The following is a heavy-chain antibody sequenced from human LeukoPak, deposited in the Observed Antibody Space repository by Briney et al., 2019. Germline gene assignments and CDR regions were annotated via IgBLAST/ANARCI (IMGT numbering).Heavy chain of an antibody. CDR2: ISSSGSTI. CDR3: ARLYSYGWPLDY. D-gene: IGHD5-18*01. CDR1: GFTFSDYY. Sequence: GGSLRPSCAASGFTFSDYYMSWIRQAPGKGLEWVSYISSSGSTIYYADSVKGRFTISRDNAKNSLYLQVNSLRAEDTAVYYCARLYSYGWPLDYWGQGTLVTVSS. J-gene: IGHJ4*02. V-gene: IGHV3-11*01.